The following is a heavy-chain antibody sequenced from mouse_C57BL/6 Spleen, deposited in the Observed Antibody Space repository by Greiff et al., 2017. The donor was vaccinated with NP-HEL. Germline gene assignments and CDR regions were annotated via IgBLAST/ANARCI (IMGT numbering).Heavy chain of an antibody. CDR2: ISSGGDYI. V-gene: IGHV5-9-1*02. Sequence: EVMLVESGEGLVKPGGSLKLSCAASGFTFSSYAMSWVRQTPEKRLEWVAYISSGGDYIYYADTVKGRFTISRDNARNTLYLQMSSLKSEDTAMYYCTRDWGVTTGYWYFDVWGTGTTVTVSS. CDR3: TRDWGVTTGYWYFDV. J-gene: IGHJ1*03. D-gene: IGHD2-2*01. CDR1: GFTFSSYA.